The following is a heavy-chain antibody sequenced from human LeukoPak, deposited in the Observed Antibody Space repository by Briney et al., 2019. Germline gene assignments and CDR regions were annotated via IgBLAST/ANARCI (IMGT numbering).Heavy chain of an antibody. J-gene: IGHJ4*02. CDR3: ARITLGGYFDY. D-gene: IGHD3-16*01. Sequence: QTLSLTCTVSGGSISSGDYYWSWIRQPPGKALEWLAYIFSNDEKSYSTSLRSRLTISKDTSKSQVVLTMTNMDPVDTATYYCARITLGGYFDYWGQGTLVTVSS. CDR1: GGSISSGDYY. CDR2: IFSNDEK. V-gene: IGHV2-26*01.